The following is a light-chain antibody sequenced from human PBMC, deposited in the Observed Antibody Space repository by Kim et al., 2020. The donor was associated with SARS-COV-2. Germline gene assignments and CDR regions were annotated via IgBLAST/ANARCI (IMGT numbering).Light chain of an antibody. CDR3: QEYDTWPST. J-gene: IGKJ1*01. CDR1: RTVYSN. Sequence: EIVLTQSPGIVSVTPGDGAILSCRASRTVYSNLAWYQQRPGQAPRLLIYGASTRATGIPARFSGTGSGTEFTLFISSLQSEDFAVYFCQEYDTWPSTLGQGTKVDIK. V-gene: IGKV3-15*01. CDR2: GAS.